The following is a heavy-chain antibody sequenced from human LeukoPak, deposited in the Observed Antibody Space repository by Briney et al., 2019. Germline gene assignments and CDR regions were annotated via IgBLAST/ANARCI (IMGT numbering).Heavy chain of an antibody. D-gene: IGHD2-2*01. CDR2: INPNSGGT. V-gene: IGHV1-2*02. J-gene: IGHJ3*02. CDR1: GYTFTGCY. Sequence: GASVKVSCKASGYTFTGCYMHWVRQAPGQGLEWMGWINPNSGGTNYAQKFQGRVTMTRDTSISTAYMELSRLRSDDTAVYYCFRGYCSSTSCYAGSDAFDIWGQGTMVTVSS. CDR3: FRGYCSSTSCYAGSDAFDI.